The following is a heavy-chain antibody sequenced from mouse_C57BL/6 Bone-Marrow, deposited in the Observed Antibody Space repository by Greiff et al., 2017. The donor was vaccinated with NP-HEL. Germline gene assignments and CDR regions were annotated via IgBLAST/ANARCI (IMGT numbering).Heavy chain of an antibody. J-gene: IGHJ4*01. CDR2: IDPNSGGT. Sequence: VQLQQPGAELVKPGASVKLSCKASGSTFTSYWMHWVKQRPGRGLEWIGRIDPNSGGTKYNEKFKSKATLTGDKPSSTAYMQLSSLTSEDSAVYYCARGTYYGSSYGNYAMDYWGQGTSVTVSS. CDR3: ARGTYYGSSYGNYAMDY. D-gene: IGHD1-1*01. CDR1: GSTFTSYW. V-gene: IGHV1-72*01.